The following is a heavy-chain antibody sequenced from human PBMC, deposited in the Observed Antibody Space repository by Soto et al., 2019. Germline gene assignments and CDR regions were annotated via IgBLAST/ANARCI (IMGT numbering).Heavy chain of an antibody. CDR2: INPGDSDI. CDR3: ARNEQYYYYYYGMDV. Sequence: GESLKISCKASGYSFTTYWIAWVRQMPGKGLEWMGIINPGDSDIRYSPSFQGQVTISADNSISTAYLQWSSLKASDTAMYYCARNEQYYYYYYGMDVWGQGTAVTVSS. CDR1: GYSFTTYW. J-gene: IGHJ6*02. D-gene: IGHD4-4*01. V-gene: IGHV5-51*01.